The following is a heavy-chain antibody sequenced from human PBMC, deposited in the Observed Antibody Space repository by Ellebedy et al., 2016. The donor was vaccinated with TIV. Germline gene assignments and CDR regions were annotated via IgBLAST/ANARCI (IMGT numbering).Heavy chain of an antibody. J-gene: IGHJ3*02. Sequence: AASVKVSCKASGYTFTGYYMHWVRQAPGQGLEWMGWINPNSGGTNYAQKFQGWVTMTRDTSTSTAYMELRSLRSDDTAVYYCARKTTGAFDIWGQGTMVTVSS. CDR3: ARKTTGAFDI. V-gene: IGHV1-2*04. D-gene: IGHD4-17*01. CDR2: INPNSGGT. CDR1: GYTFTGYY.